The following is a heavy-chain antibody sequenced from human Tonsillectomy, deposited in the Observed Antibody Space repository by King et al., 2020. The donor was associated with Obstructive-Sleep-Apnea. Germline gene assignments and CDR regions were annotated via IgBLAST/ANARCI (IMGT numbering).Heavy chain of an antibody. CDR1: GDSIFSNTAA. Sequence: VQLQQSGPGLVKPSQTLSLTCAISGDSIFSNTAAWHWIRQSPSRGLEWLGRAYYRSKWYNEYAVSVKRRITINPDTSKTQFSLQLNSVTPEDTAVYYCARDADPLRSGWFAYFDYWGRGTLVTVSS. CDR2: AYYRSKWYN. D-gene: IGHD6-19*01. CDR3: ARDADPLRSGWFAYFDY. J-gene: IGHJ4*02. V-gene: IGHV6-1*01.